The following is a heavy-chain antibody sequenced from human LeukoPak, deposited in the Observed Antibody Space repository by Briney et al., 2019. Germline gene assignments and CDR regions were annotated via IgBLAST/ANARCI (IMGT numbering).Heavy chain of an antibody. J-gene: IGHJ4*02. Sequence: GGSLRLSCAASGFTVSSNYMSWVRQAPGKGLEWVSIIYSGGSTYYADSVKGRFTISRDNSKNTLYLQMNSLRAEDTAMYYCARTHTIFGVVTYFDYWGQGTLVTVSS. CDR1: GFTVSSNY. V-gene: IGHV3-66*02. D-gene: IGHD3-3*01. CDR3: ARTHTIFGVVTYFDY. CDR2: IYSGGST.